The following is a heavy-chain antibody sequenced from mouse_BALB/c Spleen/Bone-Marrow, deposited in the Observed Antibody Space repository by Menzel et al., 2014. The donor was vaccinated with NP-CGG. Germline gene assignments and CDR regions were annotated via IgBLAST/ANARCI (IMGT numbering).Heavy chain of an antibody. Sequence: EVKLQESGPGLVKPSQTVSLTCTVTGISITTGNYRWSWIRQFPGNKLEWIGNIYYSGTITYNPSLTSRTTITRDTSKNQFFLKMNSLAAKDPATDYCARYYGNYFDYWGQGTTLTVSS. D-gene: IGHD2-1*01. CDR2: IYYSGTI. CDR1: GISITTGNYR. V-gene: IGHV3-5*02. J-gene: IGHJ2*01. CDR3: ARYYGNYFDY.